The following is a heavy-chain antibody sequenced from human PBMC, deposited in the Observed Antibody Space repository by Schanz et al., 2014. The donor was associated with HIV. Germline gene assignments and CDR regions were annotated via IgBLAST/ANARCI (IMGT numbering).Heavy chain of an antibody. V-gene: IGHV4-31*03. J-gene: IGHJ6*02. Sequence: QVQLQESGPGLVKPSQTLSLTCTVSGDSITSSISSGGYYWSWIRQHPGKGLEWIGYIYYSGNTYYNPSLKSRLTMSVDTSKKQFSLKLSSVTAADTAVYYCARGGRYRGYDFPPHYYYGMDVWGQGTTVTVSS. D-gene: IGHD5-12*01. CDR1: GDSITSSISSGGYY. CDR3: ARGGRYRGYDFPPHYYYGMDV. CDR2: IYYSGNT.